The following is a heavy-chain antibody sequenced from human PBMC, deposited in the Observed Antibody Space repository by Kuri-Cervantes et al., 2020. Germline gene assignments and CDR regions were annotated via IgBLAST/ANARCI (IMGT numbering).Heavy chain of an antibody. CDR1: GGTFSSYA. D-gene: IGHD6-19*01. CDR2: IIPIFGTA. V-gene: IGHV1-69*05. CDR3: ARAQWLKGVGDY. J-gene: IGHJ4*02. Sequence: SVKVSCKASGGTFSSYAISWVRQAPGQGLEWMGGIIPIFGTANYAQKFQGRVTMTRDTSTSTVYMELSSLRSEDTAVYYCARAQWLKGVGDYWGQGTLVTVSS.